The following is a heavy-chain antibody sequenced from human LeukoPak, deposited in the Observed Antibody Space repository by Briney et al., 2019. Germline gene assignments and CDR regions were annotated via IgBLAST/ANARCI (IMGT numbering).Heavy chain of an antibody. Sequence: SSEILSLTCTVSGGSISSSSYYWGWIRQPPGKGLEWIGTIYYSGSTYYNPSLKSRVTISVDTSKNQFSLKLSSVTAADTAVYYCARDGLSSWGQGTLVTVSS. D-gene: IGHD2/OR15-2a*01. CDR2: IYYSGST. V-gene: IGHV4-39*07. CDR1: GGSISSSSYY. J-gene: IGHJ4*02. CDR3: ARDGLSS.